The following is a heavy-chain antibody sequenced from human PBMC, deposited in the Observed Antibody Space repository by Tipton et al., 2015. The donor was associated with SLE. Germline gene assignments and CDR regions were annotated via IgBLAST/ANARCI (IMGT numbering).Heavy chain of an antibody. CDR3: ARLDYGEVGSYYFDY. CDR1: GGSISSYY. CDR2: IYTSGST. J-gene: IGHJ4*02. D-gene: IGHD4-17*01. Sequence: TLSLTCTVSGGSISSYYWSWIRQPPGKGLEWIGYIYTSGSTNYNPSLKSRVTISVDTSKNQFSLKLSSVTAADTAVYYCARLDYGEVGSYYFDYWGQGTLVTVSS. V-gene: IGHV4-4*08.